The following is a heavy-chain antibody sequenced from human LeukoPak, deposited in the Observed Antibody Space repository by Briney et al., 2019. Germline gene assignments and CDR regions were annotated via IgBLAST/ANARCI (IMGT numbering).Heavy chain of an antibody. J-gene: IGHJ3*02. CDR2: INPNSGGT. Sequence: ASVKVSCKASGYTFTSYGISWVRQAPGHGLEWMGWINPNSGGTNYAQKFQGRVTMTRDTSISTAYMELSRLRSDDTAVYYCASGLDDAFDIWGQGTKVTVSS. V-gene: IGHV1-2*02. D-gene: IGHD6-19*01. CDR1: GYTFTSYG. CDR3: ASGLDDAFDI.